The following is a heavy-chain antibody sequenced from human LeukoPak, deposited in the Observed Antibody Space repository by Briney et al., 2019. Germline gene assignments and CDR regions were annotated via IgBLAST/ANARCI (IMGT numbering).Heavy chain of an antibody. J-gene: IGHJ6*02. V-gene: IGHV4-59*01. CDR3: ARADGTNYYYYVMDV. D-gene: IGHD2-2*01. CDR1: GGSISGYY. CDR2: IHYSGST. Sequence: SETLSLTCTVSGGSISGYYWTWIRQSPGKGLEWIGYIHYSGSTNYNPSLKSRVTISLDTSKSQFSLKLSSVTAADTAVYYCARADGTNYYYYVMDVWGQGTTVTVSS.